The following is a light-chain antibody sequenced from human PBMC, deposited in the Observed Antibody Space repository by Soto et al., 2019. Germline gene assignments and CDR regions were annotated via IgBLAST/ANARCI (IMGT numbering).Light chain of an antibody. CDR2: EVS. J-gene: IGLJ2*01. V-gene: IGLV2-23*02. Sequence: QSALTQPASVSGSPGQSITISCTGTSSDVGSYNLVSWYQQHPGKAPKLMIYEVSKRPSGVSNRFSGSKSGNTASLTISGLQAEDEADYYCCSYAGSSTVVFGGGTKVTDL. CDR3: CSYAGSSTVV. CDR1: SSDVGSYNL.